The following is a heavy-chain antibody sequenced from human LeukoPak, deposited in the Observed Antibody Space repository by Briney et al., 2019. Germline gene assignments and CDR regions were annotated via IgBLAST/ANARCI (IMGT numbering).Heavy chain of an antibody. CDR2: IYYSGST. CDR1: GGSISSYY. V-gene: IGHV4-59*01. CDR3: AGIDSSGYYRVSVGY. Sequence: SETLSLTCTASGGSISSYYWSWIRQPPGKGLEWIGYIYYSGSTNYNPSLKSRVTISVDTSKNQFSLKLSSVTAADTAEYYCAGIDSSGYYRVSVGYWGQGTLVTVSS. J-gene: IGHJ4*02. D-gene: IGHD3-22*01.